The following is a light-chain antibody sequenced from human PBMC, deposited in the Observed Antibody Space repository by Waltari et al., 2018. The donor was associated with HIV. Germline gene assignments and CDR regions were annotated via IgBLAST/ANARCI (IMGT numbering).Light chain of an antibody. J-gene: IGKJ4*01. Sequence: EIVMTQSPATLSLSPGARATLSCRASQSVTTYLACYHPTPGQAPRLLMYDASNRATGIPARFSGSGSGTDFTLTISSLEPEDCAIYFCQHRSNWPLTFGGGTKVEIK. CDR2: DAS. CDR1: QSVTTY. V-gene: IGKV3-11*01. CDR3: QHRSNWPLT.